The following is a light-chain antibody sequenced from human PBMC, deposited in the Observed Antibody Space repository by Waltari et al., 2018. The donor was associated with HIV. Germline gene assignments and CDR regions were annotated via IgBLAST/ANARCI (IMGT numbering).Light chain of an antibody. CDR1: SSDIGGYDY. J-gene: IGLJ2*01. Sequence: QSPLTQPASVSGSPGQSITISCTGTSSDIGGYDYVSWYQHLPVKVPKLMIYDVNKRPSGVSSRFSGSKSGSTASLTISGLQPEDEADYYCCSYSGSGTLVFGGGTKLIVL. CDR2: DVN. V-gene: IGLV2-23*02. CDR3: CSYSGSGTLV.